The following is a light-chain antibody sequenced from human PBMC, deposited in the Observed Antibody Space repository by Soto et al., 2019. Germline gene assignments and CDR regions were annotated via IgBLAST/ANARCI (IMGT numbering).Light chain of an antibody. CDR1: ASNIGNNS. CDR2: DDN. V-gene: IGLV1-51*01. J-gene: IGLJ1*01. CDR3: GTWDTSLPACV. Sequence: QAVLTQPPSVSAAPGQRVTISCSGSASNIGNNSVSWYQQLPGAAPKLLIYDDNNRPLGIPDRFSGSKSGTSATLGITGLQTGDEADYYCGTWDTSLPACVFGPGTKVTVL.